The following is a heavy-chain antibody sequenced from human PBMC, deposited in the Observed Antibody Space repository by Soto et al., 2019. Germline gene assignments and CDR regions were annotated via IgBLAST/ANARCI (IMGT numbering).Heavy chain of an antibody. V-gene: IGHV3-48*01. J-gene: IGHJ3*02. CDR3: ARDRVVGEMATILGAFDI. CDR1: GFTFSSYS. CDR2: ISSSSSTI. Sequence: GGPLRLSCAASGFTFSSYSMNWVRQAPGKGLEWVSYISSSSSTIYYADSVKGRFTISRDNAKNSLYLQMNSLRAEDTAVYYCARDRVVGEMATILGAFDIWGQGTMVT. D-gene: IGHD5-12*01.